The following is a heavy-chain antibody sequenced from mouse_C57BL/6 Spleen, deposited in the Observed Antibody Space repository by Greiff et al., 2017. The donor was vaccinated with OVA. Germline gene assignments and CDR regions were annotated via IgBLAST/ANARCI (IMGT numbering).Heavy chain of an antibody. J-gene: IGHJ3*01. CDR2: INPNNGGT. CDR3: ARGRDYYDYDWFAY. D-gene: IGHD2-4*01. V-gene: IGHV1-22*01. CDR1: GYTFTDYN. Sequence: EVKLQESGPELVKPGASVKMSCKASGYTFTDYNMHWVKQSHGKSLEWIGYINPNNGGTSYNQKFKGKATLTVNKSSSTAYMELRSLTSEDSAVYYCARGRDYYDYDWFAYWGQGTLVTVSA.